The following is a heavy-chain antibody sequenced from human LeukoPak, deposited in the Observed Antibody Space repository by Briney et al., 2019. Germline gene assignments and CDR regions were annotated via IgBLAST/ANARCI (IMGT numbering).Heavy chain of an antibody. CDR3: ARGRGGDGSDAFDI. V-gene: IGHV1-69*13. D-gene: IGHD2-21*01. J-gene: IGHJ3*02. CDR1: GGTFTTYA. Sequence: ASVKVSCKASGGTFTTYAFSWVRQAPGQGLEWMGGIIPLFGTPNYPHQLQGRLTITADYSTSTAYMDLSSLRSDDTAVYYCARGRGGDGSDAFDIWGQGTVVIVSS. CDR2: IIPLFGTP.